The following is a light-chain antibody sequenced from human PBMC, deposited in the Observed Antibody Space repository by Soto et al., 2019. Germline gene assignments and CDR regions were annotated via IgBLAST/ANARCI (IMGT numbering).Light chain of an antibody. Sequence: QSALTQPASVSGSPGQSITVSCTGTSSDVGGYNYVSWYQQHPAKAPKLMIYEVSNRPSGVSHRFSGSKSGNTASLTISGLQAEDEADYYCFSYTTSSTLVFGGGTKLTVL. CDR1: SSDVGGYNY. CDR3: FSYTTSSTLV. J-gene: IGLJ3*02. V-gene: IGLV2-14*01. CDR2: EVS.